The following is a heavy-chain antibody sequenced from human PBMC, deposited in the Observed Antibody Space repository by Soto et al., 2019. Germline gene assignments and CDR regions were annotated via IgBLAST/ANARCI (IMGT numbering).Heavy chain of an antibody. Sequence: PGGSLRLSCAASGFTFSSYGMHWVRQAPGKGLEWVAVISYDGSNKYYADSVKGRFTISRDNSKNTLYLQMNSLRAEDTAVSYCAKSSGKTAILTGYYMNYYYGMDVWGQGTTGTVSS. CDR1: GFTFSSYG. D-gene: IGHD3-9*01. J-gene: IGHJ6*02. CDR2: ISYDGSNK. V-gene: IGHV3-30*18. CDR3: AKSSGKTAILTGYYMNYYYGMDV.